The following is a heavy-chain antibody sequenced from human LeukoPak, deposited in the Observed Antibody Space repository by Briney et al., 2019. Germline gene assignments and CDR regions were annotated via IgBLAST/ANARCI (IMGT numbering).Heavy chain of an antibody. Sequence: SETLSLTCTVSGGSIGTYSWNWIRQPPGKGLEWIGYIYYSGTTNYNPSLKSRVTISVDTSKNQFSLTLSSVTAADTAVYYCARLGGRGSYGKIDYWGQGTLVTVSS. J-gene: IGHJ4*02. V-gene: IGHV4-59*08. CDR1: GGSIGTYS. CDR2: IYYSGTT. D-gene: IGHD1-26*01. CDR3: ARLGGRGSYGKIDY.